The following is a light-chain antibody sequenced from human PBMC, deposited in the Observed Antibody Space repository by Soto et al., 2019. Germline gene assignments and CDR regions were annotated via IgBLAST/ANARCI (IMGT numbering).Light chain of an antibody. CDR2: GNS. Sequence: QSLLTQPPSVSGTPGQRVTISCTGSSSNIGAGYDVHWYQQLPGTAPILLIYGNSNRPSGVPDRFSGSKSGTSASLAITGLQAEDEADYYCQSYDSSLSGWVFGGGTKLTVL. CDR3: QSYDSSLSGWV. J-gene: IGLJ3*02. V-gene: IGLV1-40*01. CDR1: SSNIGAGYD.